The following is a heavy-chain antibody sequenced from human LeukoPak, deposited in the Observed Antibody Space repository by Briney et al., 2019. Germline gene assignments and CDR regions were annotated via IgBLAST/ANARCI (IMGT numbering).Heavy chain of an antibody. CDR1: GGSISSYY. V-gene: IGHV4-59*01. CDR2: IYYSGRT. CDR3: ARSDYHNSGSHTVFDAFDI. Sequence: KPSETLSLTCTVSGGSISSYYWNWIRQPPGKGLEWIGYIYYSGRTNYNPSLKSRVTISVDTSKNQLSLKLSSVTAADTAMYYCARSDYHNSGSHTVFDAFDIWGQGTRVTVSS. J-gene: IGHJ3*02. D-gene: IGHD3-10*01.